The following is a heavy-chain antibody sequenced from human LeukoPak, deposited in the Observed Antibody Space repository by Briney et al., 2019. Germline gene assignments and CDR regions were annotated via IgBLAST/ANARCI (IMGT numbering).Heavy chain of an antibody. V-gene: IGHV3-7*01. Sequence: GSLRLSCVSSGFTFSNDWMTWVRQAPGKGLEWVANIKRDGSQIHYADSVKGRFTISRDNTRNSLFLQMNSLRVEDTALYYCARDPTRSSGSTYFDALYMWGQGTMVSVSS. D-gene: IGHD1-1*01. CDR2: IKRDGSQI. CDR1: GFTFSNDW. CDR3: ARDPTRSSGSTYFDALYM. J-gene: IGHJ3*02.